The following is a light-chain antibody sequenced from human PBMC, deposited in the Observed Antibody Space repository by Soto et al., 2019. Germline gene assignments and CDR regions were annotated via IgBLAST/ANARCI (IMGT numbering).Light chain of an antibody. Sequence: EIVMTQSPATLSVSPGERATLSCRASQSVSSNLAWYQQKPRQAPSLLIYGASARATGITASFSGSGSGTEYTITISNLQSEDFAVYYCQHYNNLSFTFGQGTKKEIK. J-gene: IGKJ2*01. CDR1: QSVSSN. CDR2: GAS. CDR3: QHYNNLSFT. V-gene: IGKV3-15*01.